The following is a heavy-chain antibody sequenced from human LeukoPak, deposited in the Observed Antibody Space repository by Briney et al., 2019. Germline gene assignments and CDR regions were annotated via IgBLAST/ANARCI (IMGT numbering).Heavy chain of an antibody. CDR3: VRGGFTGTSCPYFDY. V-gene: IGHV3-74*01. D-gene: IGHD2-2*01. Sequence: PGGSLRLSCAASGFTLSTYWMHRVRQVPGKGLVWVSRINSDGSSTSYADSVKGRFTISRDNAKNTLYLQMNSLRAEDTAVYYCVRGGFTGTSCPYFDYWGQGTLVTVSS. CDR2: INSDGSST. J-gene: IGHJ4*02. CDR1: GFTLSTYW.